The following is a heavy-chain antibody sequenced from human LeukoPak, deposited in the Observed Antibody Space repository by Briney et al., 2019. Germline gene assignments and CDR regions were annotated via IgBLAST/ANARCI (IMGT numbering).Heavy chain of an antibody. CDR2: TSGSGGST. CDR1: GFTFSSYA. D-gene: IGHD3-16*01. CDR3: ANPGAITFGGVIA. Sequence: PGGSLRLSCAASGFTFSSYAMSWVRQAPGKGLEWVSATSGSGGSTYYADSVKGRLTISRDNSKNTLYLQMNSLRAEDTAVYYCANPGAITFGGVIAWGQGTLVTVSS. V-gene: IGHV3-23*01. J-gene: IGHJ5*02.